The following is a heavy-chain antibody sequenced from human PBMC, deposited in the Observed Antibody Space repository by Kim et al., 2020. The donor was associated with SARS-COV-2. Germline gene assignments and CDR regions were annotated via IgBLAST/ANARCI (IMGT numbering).Heavy chain of an antibody. CDR3: ARDPTTVTTGWFDP. Sequence: PSLKRRVTISVDTSKNQFSLKRSTVTAADTAVYYCARDPTTVTTGWFDPWGQGTLVTVSS. J-gene: IGHJ5*02. D-gene: IGHD4-17*01. V-gene: IGHV4-39*07.